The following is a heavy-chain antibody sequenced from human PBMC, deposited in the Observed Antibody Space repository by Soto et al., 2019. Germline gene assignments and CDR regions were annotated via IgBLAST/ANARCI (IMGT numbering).Heavy chain of an antibody. CDR1: GLTVNNDW. D-gene: IGHD6-19*01. V-gene: IGHV3-15*01. CDR2: IKKKADGGTS. Sequence: PEGSLWVYCSVSGLTVNNDWMDWVRQAPGKGLEWVGRIKKKADGGTSDYPGPLKGRFTISRDDSKNTLYLQMDNLDTEDTAVYYCTTEMRHSNGWYGAFDVWGQGTIVTVSS. CDR3: TTEMRHSNGWYGAFDV. J-gene: IGHJ3*01.